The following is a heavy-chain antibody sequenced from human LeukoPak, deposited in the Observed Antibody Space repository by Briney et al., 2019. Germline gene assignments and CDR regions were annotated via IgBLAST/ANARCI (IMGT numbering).Heavy chain of an antibody. CDR2: IYYTGST. Sequence: SETLSLTCIMSGGSIISTSYYWGWIRQPPGKGLEWIGSIYYTGSTYYHPSLKSRVTISVDTSKNQYSLRLTSVTASDTAVYYCGAGSQSLDYWSQGTLVTVSS. CDR3: GAGSQSLDY. V-gene: IGHV4-39*01. D-gene: IGHD3-10*01. CDR1: GGSIISTSYY. J-gene: IGHJ4*02.